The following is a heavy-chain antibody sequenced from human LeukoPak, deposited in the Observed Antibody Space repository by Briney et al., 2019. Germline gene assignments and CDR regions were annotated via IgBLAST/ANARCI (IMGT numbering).Heavy chain of an antibody. V-gene: IGHV1-8*01. J-gene: IGHJ4*02. CDR2: MNPNSGNT. CDR1: GYTFTSYD. CDR3: ARSRGYYDFWSGYYNSYYFDH. Sequence: ASVKVSCKASGYTFTSYDINWVRQATGQGLEWMGWMNPNSGNTGYAQKFQGRVTMTRNTSISTAYMELSSLRSEDTAVYYCARSRGYYDFWSGYYNSYYFDHWGQGTLVTVSS. D-gene: IGHD3-3*01.